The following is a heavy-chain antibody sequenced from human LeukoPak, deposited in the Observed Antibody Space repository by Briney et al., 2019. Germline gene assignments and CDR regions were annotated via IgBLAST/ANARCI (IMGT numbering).Heavy chain of an antibody. V-gene: IGHV3-30*18. J-gene: IGHJ4*02. D-gene: IGHD4-17*01. Sequence: HPGRSLRLSCAASGFTFSSYGMPWVRQAPGKGLEWVAVISYDGSNKYYADSVKGRFTISRDNSKNTLYLQMNSLRAEDTAVYYCAKVGSADYGDYNFDYWGQGTLVTVSS. CDR1: GFTFSSYG. CDR3: AKVGSADYGDYNFDY. CDR2: ISYDGSNK.